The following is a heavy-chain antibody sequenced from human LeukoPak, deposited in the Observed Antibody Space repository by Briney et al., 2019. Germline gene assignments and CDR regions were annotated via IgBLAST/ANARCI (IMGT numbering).Heavy chain of an antibody. D-gene: IGHD2-2*01. CDR3: ARGPPSLGYCSGTSCGIDY. CDR2: INPNSGGT. J-gene: IGHJ4*02. Sequence: ASVKVSCKASGYTFTGYYMHWVRQAPGQGLEWMGWINPNSGGTNYAQKFQGRVTMTRDTSISTAYMELSRLRSDDTAVYYCARGPPSLGYCSGTSCGIDYWGQGALVTVSS. CDR1: GYTFTGYY. V-gene: IGHV1-2*02.